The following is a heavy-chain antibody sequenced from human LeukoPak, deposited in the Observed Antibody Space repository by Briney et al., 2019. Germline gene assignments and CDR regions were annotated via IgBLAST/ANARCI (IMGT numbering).Heavy chain of an antibody. CDR2: ISSSGSTI. V-gene: IGHV3-48*03. CDR3: AELGITMIGGV. J-gene: IGHJ4*01. CDR1: GFTFSSYE. Sequence: GGSLRLSCAASGFTFSSYEMNWVRQAPGKGPEWVSYISSSGSTIYYADSVKGRFTISRDNAKNSLYLQMNSLRAEDTAVYYCAELGITMIGGVWGKGTLVTVSS. D-gene: IGHD3-10*02.